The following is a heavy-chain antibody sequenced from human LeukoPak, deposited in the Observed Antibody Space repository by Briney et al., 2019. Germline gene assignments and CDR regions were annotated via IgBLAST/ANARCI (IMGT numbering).Heavy chain of an antibody. CDR3: TRVGQLVFNY. CDR2: INPGDGST. D-gene: IGHD6-6*01. J-gene: IGHJ4*02. CDR1: GYTFTNHY. Sequence: GASVKVSCKTSGYTFTNHYLHWVRQAPGQGLEWVGIINPGDGSTNCAQMFRGRVTMTRDKSTSTVYMELSSLRSDDTAVYYCTRVGQLVFNYWGQGTLVTVSS. V-gene: IGHV1-46*03.